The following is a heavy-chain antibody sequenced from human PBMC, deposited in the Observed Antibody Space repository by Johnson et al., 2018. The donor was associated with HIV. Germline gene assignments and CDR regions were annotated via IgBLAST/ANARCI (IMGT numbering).Heavy chain of an antibody. CDR1: RFTFDDYG. CDR2: INWNGGST. CDR3: ASEAKHHVGANRVSSFDI. Sequence: VQLVESWGGWVKPGASLRLSCAASRFTFDDYGMSWVRQTPGRGLEWVAGINWNGGSTGYADSVKGRFTISRDNAKKSLCLQMNTLRAEDTALYYCASEAKHHVGANRVSSFDIWGQGTMVTVSA. V-gene: IGHV3-20*04. D-gene: IGHD1-26*01. J-gene: IGHJ3*02.